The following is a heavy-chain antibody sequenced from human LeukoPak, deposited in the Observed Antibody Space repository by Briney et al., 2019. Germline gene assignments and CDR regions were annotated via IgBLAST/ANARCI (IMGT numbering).Heavy chain of an antibody. Sequence: GGSLRLSCAASRFTFSSYAMSWVRQAPGKGLEWVSSITSSSTYIYYADSVRGRFTISRDNAKNSPYLQMNSLRAEDTAVYYCARVVAWYFDLWGRGTLVTVSS. J-gene: IGHJ2*01. CDR1: RFTFSSYA. CDR2: ITSSSTYI. V-gene: IGHV3-21*01. CDR3: ARVVAWYFDL. D-gene: IGHD3-10*01.